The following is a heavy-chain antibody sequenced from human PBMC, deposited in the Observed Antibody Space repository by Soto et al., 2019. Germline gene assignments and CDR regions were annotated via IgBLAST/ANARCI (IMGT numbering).Heavy chain of an antibody. D-gene: IGHD3-22*01. CDR1: GFTFSSHS. J-gene: IGHJ4*02. CDR2: ISYDGSNK. Sequence: GSLRLSCVASGFTFSSHSMHWVRQAPGKGLEWVAVISYDGSNKYYADSVKGRFTISRDNSKNTLYLQMNSLRAEETAVYYCANLGYSSGYFDYWGQGTLVTVSS. V-gene: IGHV3-30*04. CDR3: ANLGYSSGYFDY.